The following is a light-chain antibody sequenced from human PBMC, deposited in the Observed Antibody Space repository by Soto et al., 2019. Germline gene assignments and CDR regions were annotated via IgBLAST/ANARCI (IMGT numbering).Light chain of an antibody. CDR3: CSYVGSSTYV. J-gene: IGLJ1*01. CDR1: SSDVGTYNL. CDR2: EGT. V-gene: IGLV2-23*01. Sequence: LTQPASVSWSPGQSITISCTGTSSDVGTYNLVSWYQQHPGKAPKLMVYEGTKRPSGVSNRFSGSKSGNTASLTISGLQAEDEADYYCCSYVGSSTYVFGTGTKVTVL.